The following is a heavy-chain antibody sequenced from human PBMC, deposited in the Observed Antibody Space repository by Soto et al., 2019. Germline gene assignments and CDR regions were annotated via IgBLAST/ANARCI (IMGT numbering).Heavy chain of an antibody. CDR2: TYYRSKWYN. V-gene: IGHV6-1*01. D-gene: IGHD6-6*01. CDR3: ARGIAARYYYYYGMDV. Sequence: QTLSLPCAISGDSVSSNSAAWNWIRQSPSRGLEWLGRTYYRSKWYNDYAVSVKSRITINPDTSKNQFSLQLNSVTPEDTAVYYCARGIAARYYYYYGMDVWGQGTTVTVSS. CDR1: GDSVSSNSAA. J-gene: IGHJ6*02.